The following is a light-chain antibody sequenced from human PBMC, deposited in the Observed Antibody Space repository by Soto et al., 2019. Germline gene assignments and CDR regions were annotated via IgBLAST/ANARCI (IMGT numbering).Light chain of an antibody. J-gene: IGKJ2*01. CDR2: GAS. CDR1: QSISSTY. Sequence: EIVLTQSPGTLSLSPGERATLSCRASQSISSTYLAWYQQQPGQAPRLLIYGASTRASGIPARFSGSGSGTDFTLTISRLEPEDFAVYYCQQYGTSPLMHTFGQGTKLEIK. V-gene: IGKV3-20*01. CDR3: QQYGTSPLMHT.